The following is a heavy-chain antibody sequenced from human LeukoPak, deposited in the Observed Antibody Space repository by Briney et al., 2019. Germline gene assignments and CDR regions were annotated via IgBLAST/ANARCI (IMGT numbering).Heavy chain of an antibody. Sequence: SETLSLTCTVSGGSISSYYWSWIRQPPGKGLEWIGYIYYSGSTNYNSSLKSRVTISVDTSKNQFSLKLSSVTAADTAVYYCATDSGYSSSWLTWGQGTLVTVSS. J-gene: IGHJ5*02. CDR3: ATDSGYSSSWLT. D-gene: IGHD6-13*01. CDR2: IYYSGST. CDR1: GGSISSYY. V-gene: IGHV4-59*08.